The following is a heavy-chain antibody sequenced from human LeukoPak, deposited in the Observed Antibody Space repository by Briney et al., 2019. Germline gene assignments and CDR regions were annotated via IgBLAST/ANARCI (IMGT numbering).Heavy chain of an antibody. V-gene: IGHV3-53*01. D-gene: IGHD6-13*01. CDR1: WFTVSSNY. CDR3: ARGAGPFDY. Sequence: GGSLRLSCAASWFTVSSNYMSWVRQAPGKGLEWVSVIYSGGSTYYADSVKGRFTISRDNSKNTLYLQMNSLRAEDTAVYYCARGAGPFDYWGQGTLVTVSS. J-gene: IGHJ4*02. CDR2: IYSGGST.